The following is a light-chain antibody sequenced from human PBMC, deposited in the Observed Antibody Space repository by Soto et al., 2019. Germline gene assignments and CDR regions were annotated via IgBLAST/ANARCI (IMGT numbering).Light chain of an antibody. CDR3: KKYKSWPPFT. CDR1: QSVSTN. J-gene: IGKJ2*01. V-gene: IGKV3-15*01. CDR2: GAS. Sequence: EIVMTQSPATLSVSPGERATLSCRASQSVSTNLAWYQHKPGQAPRLLIYGASTRDTGVPARFSGSGSGTEFPLTTPGLQSAVFAVYYSKKYKSWPPFTFGQGTKLEIK.